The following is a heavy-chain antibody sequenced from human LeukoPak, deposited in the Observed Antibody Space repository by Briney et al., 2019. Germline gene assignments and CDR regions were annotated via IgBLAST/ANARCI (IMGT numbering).Heavy chain of an antibody. CDR2: IYSGGST. CDR1: GFTVSSNY. D-gene: IGHD3-22*01. J-gene: IGHJ4*02. V-gene: IGHV3-53*01. CDR3: ASRIGPYYDSSGYYSDYY. Sequence: GGSLRLSFAASGFTVSSNYMSWVRQAPGKGPEWVSVIYSGGSTYYADSVKGRFTISRDNSKNTLYLQMNSLRAEDTAVYYCASRIGPYYDSSGYYSDYYWGQGTLVTVSS.